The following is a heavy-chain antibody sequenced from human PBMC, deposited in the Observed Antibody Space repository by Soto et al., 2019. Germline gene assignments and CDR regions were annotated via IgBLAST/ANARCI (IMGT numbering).Heavy chain of an antibody. D-gene: IGHD3-3*01. CDR1: GGSFSGYY. CDR2: INHSGST. Sequence: QVQLQQWGAGLLKPSETLSLTCAVYGGSFSGYYWSWIRQPPGKGLEWIGEINHSGSTNYNPSLKSRVTLSVDTSKNQFSLKLSSVTAADTAVYYCARSDSYYDFWSGYQYYFDYWGQGTLVTVSS. J-gene: IGHJ4*02. V-gene: IGHV4-34*01. CDR3: ARSDSYYDFWSGYQYYFDY.